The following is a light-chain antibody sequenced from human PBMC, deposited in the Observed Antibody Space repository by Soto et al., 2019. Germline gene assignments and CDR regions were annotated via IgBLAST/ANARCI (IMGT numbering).Light chain of an antibody. CDR3: SSYTSFKTLV. J-gene: IGLJ1*01. CDR1: SSDVGGYKY. V-gene: IGLV2-14*01. CDR2: DVT. Sequence: QYALTQPASVSESPGQSITISCTGSSSDVGGYKYVSWYQQHPGKAPKLFIYDVTNRPSGVSTRFSGSKSGYTASLTISGLQSEDEADYYCSSYTSFKTLVFGTGTKLTVL.